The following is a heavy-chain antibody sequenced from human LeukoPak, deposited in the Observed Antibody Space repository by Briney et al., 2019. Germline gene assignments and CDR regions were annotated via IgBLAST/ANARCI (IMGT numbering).Heavy chain of an antibody. V-gene: IGHV3-30-3*01. D-gene: IGHD5-18*01. CDR1: GFTFRTYV. J-gene: IGHJ5*02. CDR2: ISYDGNSK. CDR3: ARGVGSYLTGTWFDP. Sequence: GRSLRLSCAASGFTFRTYVIQWIRQAPGKGLEWVTSISYDGNSKYYADSVKGRFTISRDNSKNTLYLQMNSLRAEDTAVYYCARGVGSYLTGTWFDPWGQGTLVTVSS.